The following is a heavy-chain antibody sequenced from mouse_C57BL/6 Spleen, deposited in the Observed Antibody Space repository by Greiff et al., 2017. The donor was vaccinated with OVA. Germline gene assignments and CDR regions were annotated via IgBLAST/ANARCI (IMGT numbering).Heavy chain of an antibody. J-gene: IGHJ3*01. CDR1: GYTFTSYG. V-gene: IGHV1-81*01. Sequence: VQLQQSGAELARPGASVKLSCKASGYTFTSYGISWVKQRTGQGLEWIGEIYPRSGNTYYNEKFKGKATLTADKSSSTAYMELRSLTSEDSAVYFCARDAGSSRTWCAYWCQGTLVTVSA. CDR3: ARDAGSSRTWCAY. D-gene: IGHD1-1*01. CDR2: IYPRSGNT.